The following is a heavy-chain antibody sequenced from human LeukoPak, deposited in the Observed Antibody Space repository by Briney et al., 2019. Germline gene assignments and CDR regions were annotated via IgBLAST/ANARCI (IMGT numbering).Heavy chain of an antibody. CDR1: GGTFSSYA. Sequence: GASVKVSCKASGGTFSSYAISWVRQAPGQGLEWMGGIIPIFGTANYAQKFQGRVTITTDESTSTAYMELSSLRSEDTAVYYCARTAAGTVYYYYYMDVWGIGTTVTVSS. CDR2: IIPIFGTA. D-gene: IGHD6-13*01. CDR3: ARTAAGTVYYYYYMDV. V-gene: IGHV1-69*05. J-gene: IGHJ6*03.